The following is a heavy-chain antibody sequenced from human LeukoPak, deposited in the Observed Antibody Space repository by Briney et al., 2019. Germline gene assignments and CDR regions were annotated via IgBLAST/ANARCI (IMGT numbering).Heavy chain of an antibody. CDR2: IIPDSGGA. D-gene: IGHD4-17*01. V-gene: IGHV1-2*02. CDR3: ARASWETVQDY. Sequence: GASVKVSCKTSGYTFTNYYVHWVRQAPGQGLEWMGYIIPDSGGADYDQRFQGRVTMTRDKSISTVYKELSSLRSDDTAVYYCARASWETVQDYWGQGTLVTVSS. CDR1: GYTFTNYY. J-gene: IGHJ4*02.